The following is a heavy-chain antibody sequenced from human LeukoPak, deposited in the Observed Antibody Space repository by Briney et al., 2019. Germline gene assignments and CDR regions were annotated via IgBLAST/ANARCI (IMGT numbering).Heavy chain of an antibody. J-gene: IGHJ5*02. Sequence: SETLSLTCTVSGGSISSYYWSWIRQPPGKGLEWIGHIYYSGSTNYNPSLKGRVTISVDTSKNQFSLKLSSVTAADTAVYYCARGRIYYDSTGYYLWGQGTLVTVSS. CDR3: ARGRIYYDSTGYYL. CDR2: IYYSGST. CDR1: GGSISSYY. V-gene: IGHV4-59*01. D-gene: IGHD3-22*01.